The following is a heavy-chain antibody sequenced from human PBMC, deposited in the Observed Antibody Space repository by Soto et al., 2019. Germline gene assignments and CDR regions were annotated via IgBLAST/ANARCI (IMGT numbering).Heavy chain of an antibody. J-gene: IGHJ4*02. D-gene: IGHD1-26*01. Sequence: QVQLQESGPGLVSPSETLSLTCTVSGGSMNSHYWSWIRQPPGKGLEWIGCIYNSGSTNYNPSLKSRVTISVDTSKNQFSLKLSSVTAADTAVYYCTRTGGSGGYWGQGTLVTVS. CDR1: GGSMNSHY. CDR3: TRTGGSGGY. V-gene: IGHV4-4*09. CDR2: IYNSGST.